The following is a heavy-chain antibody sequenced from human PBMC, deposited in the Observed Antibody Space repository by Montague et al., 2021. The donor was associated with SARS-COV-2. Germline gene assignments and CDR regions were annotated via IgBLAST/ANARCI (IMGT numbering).Heavy chain of an antibody. CDR3: ARKLSEYGDYGEDFDY. J-gene: IGHJ4*02. D-gene: IGHD4-17*01. V-gene: IGHV3-48*03. CDR2: ISSSGSTI. CDR1: GFTFSSYE. Sequence: SLRLSCAASGFTFSSYEMNWVRQAPGKGLEWVSYISSSGSTIYYADSVKGRFTISRDNAKNSLYLQMNSLRAEDTAVYYCARKLSEYGDYGEDFDYWGQGTLVTVSS.